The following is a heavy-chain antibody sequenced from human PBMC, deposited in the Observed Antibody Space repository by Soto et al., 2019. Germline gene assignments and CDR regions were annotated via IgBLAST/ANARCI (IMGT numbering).Heavy chain of an antibody. Sequence: GESLKISCKGSGYYFTTYWIGWVRQMPGEGLEWMGIIYPGDSDTRYSPSFQGQVTISVDKSISTAYLQWNSLKASDTAMYYCARRARSGHDIWGQGTMVTVSS. CDR2: IYPGDSDT. V-gene: IGHV5-51*01. D-gene: IGHD2-15*01. CDR3: ARRARSGHDI. CDR1: GYYFTTYW. J-gene: IGHJ3*02.